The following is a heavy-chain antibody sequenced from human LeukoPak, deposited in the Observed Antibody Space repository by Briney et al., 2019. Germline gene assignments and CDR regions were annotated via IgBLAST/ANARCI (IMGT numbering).Heavy chain of an antibody. Sequence: GGSLRLSCAASGFTFSSYAMGSLRQAPGKGLEWVSALSGSGTNTYYADSVKGRFTISRDNSKNILYVQMNTLRAEDTGVYCCAKCGLTAVSGTRLHYWGQGILVTVSS. CDR1: GFTFSSYA. J-gene: IGHJ4*02. D-gene: IGHD1-26*01. CDR3: AKCGLTAVSGTRLHY. CDR2: LSGSGTNT. V-gene: IGHV3-23*01.